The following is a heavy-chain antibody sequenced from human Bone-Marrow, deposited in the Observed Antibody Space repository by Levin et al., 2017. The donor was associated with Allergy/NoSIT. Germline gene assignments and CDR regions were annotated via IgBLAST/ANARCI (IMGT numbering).Heavy chain of an antibody. CDR3: AYRPASCVGGRCYELVGYYFDY. CDR1: GFSVTTDGVR. Sequence: SGPTLVKPTQTLTLTCTFSGFSVTTDGVRVGWIRQPPGKALEWLGVISWSDDERYSPSLNSRVTITKDASKSQVVLTMTNMDPVDTATYYCAYRPASCVGGRCYELVGYYFDYWGPGILVTVSS. V-gene: IGHV2-5*01. CDR2: ISWSDDE. D-gene: IGHD2-15*01. J-gene: IGHJ4*02.